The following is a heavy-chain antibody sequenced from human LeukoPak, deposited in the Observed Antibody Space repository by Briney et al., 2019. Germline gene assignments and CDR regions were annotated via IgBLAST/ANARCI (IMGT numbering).Heavy chain of an antibody. V-gene: IGHV3-23*01. J-gene: IGHJ4*02. CDR1: GFGFSSYA. D-gene: IGHD6-13*01. CDR2: ISGSGTT. Sequence: GGSLRLSCAASGFGFSSYAMNWVRQAPGKGLEWVSSISGSGTTYYADSVKGRYTISRDSARNTLYLQMNSLRAEDTAVYYCAKDSGHSSTWYYWGQGTLVTVSS. CDR3: AKDSGHSSTWYY.